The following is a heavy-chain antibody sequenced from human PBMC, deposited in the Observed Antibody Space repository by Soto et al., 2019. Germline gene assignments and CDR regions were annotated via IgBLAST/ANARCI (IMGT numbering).Heavy chain of an antibody. CDR3: ARDKMIVFDY. J-gene: IGHJ4*02. D-gene: IGHD3-22*01. V-gene: IGHV3-30-3*01. Sequence: QVQLEESGGGVVQPGRSLRLSCAASGFTFSSYAMHWVRQAPGKGLEWVAVISYDGSNKYYADSVKGRFTISRDNSKNTLYLQMNSLRAEDTAVYYCARDKMIVFDYWGQGTLVTVSS. CDR1: GFTFSSYA. CDR2: ISYDGSNK.